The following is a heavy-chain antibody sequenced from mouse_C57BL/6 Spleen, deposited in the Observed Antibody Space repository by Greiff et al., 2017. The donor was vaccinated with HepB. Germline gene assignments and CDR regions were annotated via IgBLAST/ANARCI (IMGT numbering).Heavy chain of an antibody. V-gene: IGHV2-2*01. J-gene: IGHJ1*03. CDR2: IWSGGST. Sequence: VKLMESGPGLVQPSQSLSITCTVSGFSLTSYGVHWVRQSPGKGLEWLGVIWSGGSTDYNAAFISRLSISKDNSKSQVFFKMNSLQADDTAIYYCARNYYGSSGGWYFDVWGTGTTVTVSS. CDR1: GFSLTSYG. CDR3: ARNYYGSSGGWYFDV. D-gene: IGHD1-1*01.